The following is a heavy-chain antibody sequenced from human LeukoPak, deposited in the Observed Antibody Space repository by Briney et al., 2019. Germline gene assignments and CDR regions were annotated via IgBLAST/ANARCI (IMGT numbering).Heavy chain of an antibody. V-gene: IGHV3-30-3*01. CDR1: GFTFSSYA. CDR2: ISYDGSNK. J-gene: IGHJ4*02. D-gene: IGHD6-6*01. Sequence: GGSLRLSCAASGFTFSSYAMHWVRQAPGKGLEWVAVISYDGSNKYYADSVKGRFTISRDNSKNTLYLQMNSLRAEDTAVYYCARDGPERGVYYSDYWGQGTLVTVSS. CDR3: ARDGPERGVYYSDY.